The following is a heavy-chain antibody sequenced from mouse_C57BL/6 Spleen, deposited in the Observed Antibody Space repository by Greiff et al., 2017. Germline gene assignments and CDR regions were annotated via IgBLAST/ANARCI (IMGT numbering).Heavy chain of an antibody. CDR2: IDPEDGDT. J-gene: IGHJ3*01. CDR3: TLLYYDYDGRFAY. Sequence: EVQLQQSGAELVRPGASVKLSCTASGFNIKDYYMHWVKQRPEQSLEWIGRIDPEDGDTEYTPKFQGKATMTADTSSNTAYLQLSSLTSEDTAVYYCTLLYYDYDGRFAYWGQGTLVTVSA. CDR1: GFNIKDYY. V-gene: IGHV14-1*01. D-gene: IGHD2-4*01.